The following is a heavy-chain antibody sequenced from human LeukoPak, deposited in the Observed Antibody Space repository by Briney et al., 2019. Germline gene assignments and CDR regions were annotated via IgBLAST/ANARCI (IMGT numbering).Heavy chain of an antibody. CDR1: GFTFSSYS. Sequence: PGGSLRLSCAASGFTFSSYSMNWVRQAPGKGLEWVSSISSSNNYIYYADSVKGRFTISRDNAKNSLYLQMNSVRAEDTAVYYCARGTSAGDYWGQGTLVTVSS. J-gene: IGHJ4*02. V-gene: IGHV3-21*01. CDR2: ISSSNNYI. CDR3: ARGTSAGDY.